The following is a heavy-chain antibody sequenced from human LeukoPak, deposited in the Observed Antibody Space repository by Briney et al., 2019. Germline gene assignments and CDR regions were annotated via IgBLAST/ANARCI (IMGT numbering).Heavy chain of an antibody. V-gene: IGHV3-23*01. J-gene: IGHJ4*02. CDR1: GFTFSSYV. Sequence: GGSLRLSCAASGFTFSSYVMSWVRQAPGKGLEWVSAISASGGGTYYADSVKGRFTVSRDNSKNTLFLQMNSLRAEDTAVYYCAKVNPPRGGRSGWYEANDYRGQGTLVTVSS. CDR2: ISASGGGT. D-gene: IGHD6-19*01. CDR3: AKVNPPRGGRSGWYEANDY.